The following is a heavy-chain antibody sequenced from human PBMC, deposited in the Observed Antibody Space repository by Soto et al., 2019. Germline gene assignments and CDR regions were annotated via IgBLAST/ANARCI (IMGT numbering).Heavy chain of an antibody. CDR2: INPNSGGT. V-gene: IGHV1-2*04. D-gene: IGHD3-10*01. CDR1: GYTFTGYY. Sequence: ALVKVSCKASGYTFTGYYMHWVRQAPGQGLEWMGWINPNSGGTNYAQKFQGWVTMTRDTSISTAYMELSRLRSDDTAVYYCARERILGPYGSGIPTGDYFDYWGQGTLVTVSS. J-gene: IGHJ4*02. CDR3: ARERILGPYGSGIPTGDYFDY.